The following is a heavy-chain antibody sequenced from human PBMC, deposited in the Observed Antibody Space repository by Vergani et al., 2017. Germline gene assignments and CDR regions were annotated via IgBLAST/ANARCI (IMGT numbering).Heavy chain of an antibody. V-gene: IGHV1-46*01. CDR2: INPSGGST. D-gene: IGHD3-9*01. J-gene: IGHJ5*02. CDR3: ARGAFLTGYYTGWFDP. Sequence: QVQLVQSGAEVKKPGASVKVPCKASGYTFTSYYMHWVRQAPGQGLEWMGIINPSGGSTSYAQKFQGRVTMTRDTSTSTVYMELSSLRSEDTAVYYCARGAFLTGYYTGWFDPWGQGTLVTVSS. CDR1: GYTFTSYY.